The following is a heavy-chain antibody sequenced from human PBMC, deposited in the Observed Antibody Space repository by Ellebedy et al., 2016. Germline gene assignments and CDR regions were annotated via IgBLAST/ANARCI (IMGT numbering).Heavy chain of an antibody. J-gene: IGHJ6*02. CDR1: GGSFSGYY. CDR3: ARDPKYGMDG. CDR2: INHSGST. Sequence: SETLSLXCAVYGGSFSGYYWSWIRQPPGKGLEWIGGINHSGSTNYNPSLKSRVTISVDTSKNQFSLKLSSVTAADTAVYYCARDPKYGMDGWGQGTTVTVSS. V-gene: IGHV4-34*01.